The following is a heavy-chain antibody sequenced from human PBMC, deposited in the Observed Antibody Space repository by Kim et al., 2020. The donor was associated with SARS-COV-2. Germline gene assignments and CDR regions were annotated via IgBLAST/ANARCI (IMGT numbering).Heavy chain of an antibody. CDR1: GFTFSSYA. Sequence: GGSLRLSCAASGFTFSSYAMSWVRQAPGKGLEWVSAISGSGGSTYYADSVKGRFTISRDNSKNTLYLQMNSLRAEDTAVYYCAKEEGDVVSYLGYCSGGSCLPFDYLGQGTLVTVSS. V-gene: IGHV3-23*01. CDR3: AKEEGDVVSYLGYCSGGSCLPFDY. D-gene: IGHD2-15*01. J-gene: IGHJ4*02. CDR2: ISGSGGST.